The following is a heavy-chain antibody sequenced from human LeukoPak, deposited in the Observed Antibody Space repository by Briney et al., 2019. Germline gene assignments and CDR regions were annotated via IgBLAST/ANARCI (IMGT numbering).Heavy chain of an antibody. Sequence: SETLSLTCAVYGGSFSGYYWSWIRQPPGKGLEWIGEINHSGSTNYNPSLKSRVTISVDTSKNQFSLKLSSVTAADTAVYYCARSLLTYGSGSWWFDPWGQGTLVTVSS. V-gene: IGHV4-34*01. D-gene: IGHD3-10*01. CDR2: INHSGST. CDR1: GGSFSGYY. CDR3: ARSLLTYGSGSWWFDP. J-gene: IGHJ5*02.